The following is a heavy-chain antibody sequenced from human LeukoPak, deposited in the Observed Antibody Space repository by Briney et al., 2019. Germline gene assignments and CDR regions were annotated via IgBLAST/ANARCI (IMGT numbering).Heavy chain of an antibody. CDR3: ARGSGAAAGFLDY. CDR1: RFTFSSFA. J-gene: IGHJ4*02. Sequence: GSLRLSCVASRFTFSSFAMHWVRQVPGRGLEWVAVAPFDGSDKYYADSVKGRLTISRDDSMSTLYLQMNSLTTEDTAVYYCARGSGAAAGFLDYWGQGALVTVSS. D-gene: IGHD6-13*01. V-gene: IGHV3-30*04. CDR2: APFDGSDK.